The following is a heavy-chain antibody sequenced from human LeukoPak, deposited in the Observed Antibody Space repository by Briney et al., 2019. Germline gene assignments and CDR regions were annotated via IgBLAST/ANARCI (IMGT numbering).Heavy chain of an antibody. Sequence: SQTLSLTCTVPGGSISSGGYYWSWIRQHPGKGLEWIGYIYYSGSTYYNPSLKSRVTISVDTSKNQFSLKLSSVTAADTAVYYCARGEQGDYTDYWGQGTLVTVSS. CDR2: IYYSGST. V-gene: IGHV4-31*03. D-gene: IGHD4-17*01. J-gene: IGHJ4*02. CDR3: ARGEQGDYTDY. CDR1: GGSISSGGYY.